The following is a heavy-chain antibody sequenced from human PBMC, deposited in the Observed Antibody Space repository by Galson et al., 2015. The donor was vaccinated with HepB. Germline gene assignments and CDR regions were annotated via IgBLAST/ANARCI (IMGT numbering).Heavy chain of an antibody. Sequence: SLRLSCAASGFTFSSYGMHWVRQAPGKGLEWVAFIRYDGSNKYYADSVKGRLTISRDNSKNTLYLQMNSLRAEDTAVYYCAKSPPAKLTSAFDIWGQGTMVTVSS. V-gene: IGHV3-30*02. J-gene: IGHJ3*02. CDR2: IRYDGSNK. CDR1: GFTFSSYG. CDR3: AKSPPAKLTSAFDI. D-gene: IGHD3-9*01.